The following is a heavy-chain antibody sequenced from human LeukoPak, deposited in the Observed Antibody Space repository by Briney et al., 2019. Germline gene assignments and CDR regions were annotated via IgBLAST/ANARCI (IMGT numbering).Heavy chain of an antibody. V-gene: IGHV4-34*01. CDR2: INHSGST. CDR3: ARGRIVVVVAATPRLYGTDV. J-gene: IGHJ6*04. D-gene: IGHD2-15*01. CDR1: GGSFSGYY. Sequence: SETLSLTCAVYGGSFSGYYWSWIRQPPGKGLEWIGEINHSGSTNYNPSLKSRVTISVDTSKNQFSLKLSSVTAADTAVYYCARGRIVVVVAATPRLYGTDVWGKGTTVTVSS.